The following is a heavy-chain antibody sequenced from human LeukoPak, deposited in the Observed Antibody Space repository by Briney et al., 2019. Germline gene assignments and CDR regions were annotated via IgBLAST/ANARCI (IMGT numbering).Heavy chain of an antibody. Sequence: GGSLRLSCAASGFTFSSYAMHWVRQAPGKGLEWVAVISYDRSNKYYADSVKGRFTISRDNSKNTLYLQMNSLRAEDTAVYYCARSLSGGDEDAFDIWGQGTMVTVSS. D-gene: IGHD3-3*01. CDR1: GFTFSSYA. CDR3: ARSLSGGDEDAFDI. J-gene: IGHJ3*02. V-gene: IGHV3-30-3*01. CDR2: ISYDRSNK.